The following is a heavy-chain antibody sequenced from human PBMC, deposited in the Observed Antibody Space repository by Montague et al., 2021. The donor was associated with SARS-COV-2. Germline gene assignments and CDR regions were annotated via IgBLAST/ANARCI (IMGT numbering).Heavy chain of an antibody. CDR3: ARQLPSYCATNKCYPYYFDG. V-gene: IGHV4-59*04. Sequence: SETLSLTCTVSSGSISSYYWSWIRQPPGRGLEWIGSISYTGRTYYNPSLRSRVSFSMDTSKNHFSLSLSSVTVADTAVYFCARQLPSYCATNKCYPYYFDGWGQGALVTVSS. CDR1: SGSISSYY. CDR2: ISYTGRT. D-gene: IGHD2-8*01. J-gene: IGHJ4*02.